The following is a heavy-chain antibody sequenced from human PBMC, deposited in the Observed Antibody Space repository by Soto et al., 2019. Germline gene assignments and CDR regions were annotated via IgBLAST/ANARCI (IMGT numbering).Heavy chain of an antibody. CDR3: ATVGMAGSDSRYYYYGMDV. J-gene: IGHJ6*02. D-gene: IGHD3-10*01. CDR1: GYTLTEFS. Sequence: ASVKVSCKVSGYTLTEFSMHWVRQAPGKGLEWMGGFDPEDGETIYAQKFQGRVTMTEDTSTDRAYMELSSLRCEDTAVYYCATVGMAGSDSRYYYYGMDVWGQGTTVTVSS. V-gene: IGHV1-24*01. CDR2: FDPEDGET.